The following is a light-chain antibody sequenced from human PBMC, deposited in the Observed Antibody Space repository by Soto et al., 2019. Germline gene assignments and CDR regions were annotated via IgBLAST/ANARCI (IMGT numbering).Light chain of an antibody. CDR3: QQHGSSAPFT. Sequence: EIVLTQSPGTLSLSPGERATLSCRASQYLNNIYLAWYQQKPGQAPRLLIYGASHRATGIPDRFSGSGFGTDFTLTISRLEPEDFAVYYCQQHGSSAPFTFGPGTKVDIK. CDR1: QYLNNIY. J-gene: IGKJ3*01. CDR2: GAS. V-gene: IGKV3-20*01.